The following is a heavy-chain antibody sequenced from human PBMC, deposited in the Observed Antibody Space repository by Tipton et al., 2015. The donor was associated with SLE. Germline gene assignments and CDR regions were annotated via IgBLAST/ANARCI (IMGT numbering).Heavy chain of an antibody. V-gene: IGHV4-39*07. Sequence: TLSLTCTVSGGSISSGGYYWSWIRQPPGKGLEWIGEINHSGGTNYNPSLKSRVTISVDTSKNQFSLKLSSVTAADTAVYYCARVPGLDRDYYYYYYMDVWGKGTTVSVSS. CDR1: GGSISSGGYY. J-gene: IGHJ6*03. D-gene: IGHD3/OR15-3a*01. CDR3: ARVPGLDRDYYYYYYMDV. CDR2: INHSGGT.